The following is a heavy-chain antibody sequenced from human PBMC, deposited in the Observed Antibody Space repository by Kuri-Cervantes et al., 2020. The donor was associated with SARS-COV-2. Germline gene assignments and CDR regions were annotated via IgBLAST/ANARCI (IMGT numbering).Heavy chain of an antibody. J-gene: IGHJ4*02. D-gene: IGHD1-26*01. CDR1: GFLFSASA. CDR2: ISYDGSNK. Sequence: GESLKISCEVSGFLFSASAIHWVRQAPGKGLEWVAVISYDGSNKYYADSVKGRFTISRDNSKNTLYLQMNSLRAEDTAVYYCARKYSGSYLGYFDYWGQGTLVTVSS. CDR3: ARKYSGSYLGYFDY. V-gene: IGHV3-30-3*01.